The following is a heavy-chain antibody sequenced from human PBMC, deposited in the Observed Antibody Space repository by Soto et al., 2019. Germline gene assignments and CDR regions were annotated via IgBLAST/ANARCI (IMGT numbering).Heavy chain of an antibody. CDR3: SRVDPGETSPFDH. J-gene: IGHJ4*02. D-gene: IGHD3-10*01. CDR1: GDTFSTYT. CDR2: INPFDGSR. V-gene: IGHV1-46*03. Sequence: ASVKVSCKASGDTFSTYTITWVRQAPGQGLEWMGWINPFDGSRMFAQSFQGRVTMTRDTPTSTVYMEVSSLRSEDTAVYYCSRVDPGETSPFDHWGQGTLVTVSS.